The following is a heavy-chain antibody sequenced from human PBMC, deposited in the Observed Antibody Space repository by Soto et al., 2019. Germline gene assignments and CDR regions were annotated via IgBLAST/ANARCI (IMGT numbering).Heavy chain of an antibody. CDR2: ISGSGGST. J-gene: IGHJ4*02. D-gene: IGHD3-22*01. CDR1: GFTFSSYA. Sequence: GGSLRLSCAASGFTFSSYAMSWVRQAPGKGLEWVSAISGSGGSTYYADSVKGRFTISRDNSKNTLYLQMNSLRAEDTAVYYCAKVGGYFKHYYDSSGYPDYWGQGTLVTVSS. V-gene: IGHV3-23*01. CDR3: AKVGGYFKHYYDSSGYPDY.